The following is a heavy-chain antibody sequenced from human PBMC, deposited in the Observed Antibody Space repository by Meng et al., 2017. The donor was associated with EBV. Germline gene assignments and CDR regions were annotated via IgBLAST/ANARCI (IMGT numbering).Heavy chain of an antibody. CDR3: ASESGRGYTPDY. D-gene: IGHD3-10*01. CDR2: FLPRLGAP. CDR1: GGPFRYYA. Sequence: QVQLVAVAAEVEKPGASGKVPCKLSGGPFRYYAISWVRQAPGQGLEWLGGFLPRLGAPNYAQKFHGRVKITADESTSTHYMDLSSLRSEDTAIYYCASESGRGYTPDYWGQGTLVTVSS. J-gene: IGHJ4*02. V-gene: IGHV1-69*01.